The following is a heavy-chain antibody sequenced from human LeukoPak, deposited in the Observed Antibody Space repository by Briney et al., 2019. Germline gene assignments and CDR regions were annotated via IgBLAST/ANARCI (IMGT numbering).Heavy chain of an antibody. Sequence: PSETLSLTCAVYGGSFSGYHWSWVRQPPSKGLEWIAEITHSGSATYNPSLKSRVNISVDTSKNQFSLKLSSMTAADTAVYYCVPYDSSGYFTYWGQGTLVTVSS. CDR2: ITHSGSA. CDR1: GGSFSGYH. CDR3: VPYDSSGYFTY. D-gene: IGHD3-22*01. V-gene: IGHV4-34*01. J-gene: IGHJ4*02.